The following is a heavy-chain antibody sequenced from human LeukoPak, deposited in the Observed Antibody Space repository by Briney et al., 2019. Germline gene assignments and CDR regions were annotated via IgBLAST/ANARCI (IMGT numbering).Heavy chain of an antibody. J-gene: IGHJ4*02. V-gene: IGHV6-1*01. D-gene: IGHD5-12*01. Sequence: PSQTLSLTCAISGDSFSSNSAAWNWLRQSPSRGLEWLGRTYFRSKWYSDYAVSVKSRITINPDTSKNQFSLQLSSVTPEDTAVYYCAGAVATTSFFDYWGQGTLVTVSS. CDR3: AGAVATTSFFDY. CDR2: TYFRSKWYS. CDR1: GDSFSSNSAA.